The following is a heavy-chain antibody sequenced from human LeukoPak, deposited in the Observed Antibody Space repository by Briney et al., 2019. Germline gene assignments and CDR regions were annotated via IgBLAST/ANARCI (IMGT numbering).Heavy chain of an antibody. J-gene: IGHJ4*02. Sequence: GASVKVSCKASGGTFSSYAISWVRQAPGQGLEWMGRIIPILGIANYAQKFQGRVTITADKSTSTAYMELRSLRSDDTAVYYCARVPDFWSGDGDYWGQGTLVTVSS. CDR1: GGTFSSYA. D-gene: IGHD3-3*01. V-gene: IGHV1-69*04. CDR2: IIPILGIA. CDR3: ARVPDFWSGDGDY.